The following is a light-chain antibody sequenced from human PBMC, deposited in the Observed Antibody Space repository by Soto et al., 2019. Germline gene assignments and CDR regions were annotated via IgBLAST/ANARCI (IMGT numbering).Light chain of an antibody. CDR2: GAS. CDR3: QHYNNWPPWT. CDR1: QSVSSN. Sequence: EIVMTQSPATLSVSPGERATLSCRASQSVSSNLAWYQQKPGQAPRLLIYGASTRATGIQARFSGSGSGTEVTLTISSLQSEDFALYYCQHYNNWPPWTVGQGTKVEIK. V-gene: IGKV3-15*01. J-gene: IGKJ1*01.